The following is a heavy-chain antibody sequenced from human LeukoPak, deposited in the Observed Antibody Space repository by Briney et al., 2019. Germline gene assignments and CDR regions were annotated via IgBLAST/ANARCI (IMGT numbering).Heavy chain of an antibody. CDR1: GGSISSSNW. CDR3: ARTYISAAGTLDY. J-gene: IGHJ4*02. D-gene: IGHD6-13*01. V-gene: IGHV4-4*02. CDR2: IYHSGST. Sequence: SETLSLTCTVSGGSISSSNWWSWVRQPPGKGLEWIGEIYHSGSTNYNPSLKSRVTISVDTSKNQFSLKLRSVTAADTAVYYCARTYISAAGTLDYWGQGTLVTVSS.